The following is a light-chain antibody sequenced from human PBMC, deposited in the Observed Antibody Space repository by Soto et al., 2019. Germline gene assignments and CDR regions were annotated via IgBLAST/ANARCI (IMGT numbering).Light chain of an antibody. CDR3: SSYAGSNNFKV. Sequence: QSALTQPPSASGSPGQSVTISCTGTSSDVGGYNYVSWYQQHPGKAPKHMIYEVSKRPSGVPDRFSGSKSGNTASLTVSGLQAEDEAEYYCSSYAGSNNFKVFGGGTKLTVL. CDR2: EVS. J-gene: IGLJ2*01. CDR1: SSDVGGYNY. V-gene: IGLV2-8*01.